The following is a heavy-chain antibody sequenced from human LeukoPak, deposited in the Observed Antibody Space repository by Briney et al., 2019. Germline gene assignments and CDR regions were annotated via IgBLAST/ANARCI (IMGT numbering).Heavy chain of an antibody. J-gene: IGHJ4*02. CDR3: AKGDDIGKHPTRAYYFDI. Sequence: GGSLRLSCAASGFIFSRHAMSWVRQAPGKGMEWVSSTGLESVHTLCADSVQGRFTACGDNSRNTLDLQMDNLKVDDTAVYYCAKGDDIGKHPTRAYYFDIWGQGTLVTVSS. V-gene: IGHV3-23*01. D-gene: IGHD5-24*01. CDR2: TGLESVHT. CDR1: GFIFSRHA.